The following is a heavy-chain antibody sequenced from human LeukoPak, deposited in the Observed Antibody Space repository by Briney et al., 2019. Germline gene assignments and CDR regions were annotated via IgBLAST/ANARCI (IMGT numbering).Heavy chain of an antibody. CDR3: ARDHYCSGGSCYPSNWFDP. Sequence: ASAKVSCKASGGTFSSYAISWVRQAPGQGLEWMGRIIPILGIANYAQKFQGRVTITADKSTSTAYMELSSLRSEDTAVYYCARDHYCSGGSCYPSNWFDPWGQGTLVTVSS. CDR1: GGTFSSYA. D-gene: IGHD2-15*01. V-gene: IGHV1-69*04. CDR2: IIPILGIA. J-gene: IGHJ5*02.